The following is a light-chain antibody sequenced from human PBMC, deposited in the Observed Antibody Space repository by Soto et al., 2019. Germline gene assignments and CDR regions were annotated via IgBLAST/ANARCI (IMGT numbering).Light chain of an antibody. CDR1: QSIRHY. V-gene: IGKV1-5*01. J-gene: IGKJ1*01. CDR3: QHHNSYAKT. Sequence: DIQMTQSPPTLSASVGDRVTITCRASQSIRHYLAWYQQMPGKAPKLLIYGASTLQSGVPSRFSGSGSGTEFTLTLSSLQPDDFGTYGCQHHNSYAKTCGQGTKVEIK. CDR2: GAS.